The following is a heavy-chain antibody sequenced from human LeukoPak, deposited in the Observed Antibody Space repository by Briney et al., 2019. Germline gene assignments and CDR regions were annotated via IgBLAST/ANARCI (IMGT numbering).Heavy chain of an antibody. CDR2: IYSGGST. D-gene: IGHD3-22*01. CDR3: ARTYYYDSSGYYPFDY. J-gene: IGHJ4*02. V-gene: IGHV3-53*01. Sequence: PGGSLRLSCAASGFTVSSNYMSWVSQAPGKGLEWVSVIYSGGSTYYADSVKGRFTISRDKSNNTLYLQMNSLRAEDTAVYYCARTYYYDSSGYYPFDYWGQGTLVTVSS. CDR1: GFTVSSNY.